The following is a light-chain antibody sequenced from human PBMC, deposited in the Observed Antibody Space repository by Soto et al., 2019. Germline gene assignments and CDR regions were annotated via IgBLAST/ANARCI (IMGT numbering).Light chain of an antibody. Sequence: QSALTQPPSASVSPGQSVTISCTGTSSDVGGYNYVSWYQQHPGKAPKLMIYEVSKRPSGVPDRFSGSKSGNTASLTVSGLQAEDEADYYCSSYAGSFWVVFGGGTKLTVL. CDR3: SSYAGSFWVV. CDR1: SSDVGGYNY. CDR2: EVS. J-gene: IGLJ2*01. V-gene: IGLV2-8*01.